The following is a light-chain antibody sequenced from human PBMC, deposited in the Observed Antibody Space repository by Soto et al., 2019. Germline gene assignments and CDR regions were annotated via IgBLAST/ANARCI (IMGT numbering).Light chain of an antibody. Sequence: QSALTQPASVSGSPGQSITISCTGTSSDVGAYDYVSWYQQHPGKVPKFMIYEVINRPSGVSHRFSGSKSGNTASLTISGLQAEDEADYYCTSYTSSSTYVFGTGTK. CDR1: SSDVGAYDY. CDR3: TSYTSSSTYV. J-gene: IGLJ1*01. CDR2: EVI. V-gene: IGLV2-14*01.